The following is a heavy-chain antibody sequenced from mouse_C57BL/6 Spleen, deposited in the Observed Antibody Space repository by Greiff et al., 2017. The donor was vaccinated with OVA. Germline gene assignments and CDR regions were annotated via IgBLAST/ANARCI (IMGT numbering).Heavy chain of an antibody. Sequence: QVQLQQSGPELVKPGASVKLSCKASGYTFTGYWIEWVKQRPGHGLEWIGEIFPRNGSTNYNEKFKGKATLTVDTSSNTAYMQLSSLTSEDTAVYYCARQHTDTYAMDYWGQGTSVTVSS. CDR3: ARQHTDTYAMDY. V-gene: IGHV1-9*01. D-gene: IGHD1-1*01. CDR2: IFPRNGST. J-gene: IGHJ4*01. CDR1: GYTFTGYW.